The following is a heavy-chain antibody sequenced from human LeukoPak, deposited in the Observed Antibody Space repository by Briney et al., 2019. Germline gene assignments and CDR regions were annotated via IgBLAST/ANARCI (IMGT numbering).Heavy chain of an antibody. CDR3: ARARLRFLEWLPFDY. Sequence: GGSLRLSCAASGFTFSDYYMSWIRQAPGKGLEWVSYISSSGSTIYYADSVKGRFTISRDNAKNSLYLQMNSLRAEDTAVYYCARARLRFLEWLPFDYWGQGTQVTVSS. V-gene: IGHV3-11*04. CDR2: ISSSGSTI. D-gene: IGHD3-3*01. J-gene: IGHJ4*02. CDR1: GFTFSDYY.